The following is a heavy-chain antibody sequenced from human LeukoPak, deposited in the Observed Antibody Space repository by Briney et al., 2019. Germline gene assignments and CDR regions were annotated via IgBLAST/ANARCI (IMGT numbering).Heavy chain of an antibody. D-gene: IGHD4-17*01. CDR2: IYTSGST. CDR3: ARDGGAYGDRGLDY. Sequence: SETLSLTCTVSGGSITNYYWSWIRQPAGKGLEWIGRIYTSGSTNYNPSLKSRVTMSVDTSKSQFSLKLSSVTAADTAVYYCARDGGAYGDRGLDYWGQGTLVTVSS. CDR1: GGSITNYY. J-gene: IGHJ4*02. V-gene: IGHV4-4*07.